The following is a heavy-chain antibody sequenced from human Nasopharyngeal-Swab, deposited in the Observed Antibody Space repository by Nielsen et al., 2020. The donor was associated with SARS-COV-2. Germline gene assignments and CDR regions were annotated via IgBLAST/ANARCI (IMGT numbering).Heavy chain of an antibody. CDR2: ISYDGGIK. D-gene: IGHD2-21*01. J-gene: IGHJ4*02. Sequence: GGSLRLSCVASGFTGSSYAMHWVRQAPGKGLEWAAVISYDGGIKYCADSVKGRFTISRDNSKNTLYLQMNSLRAEDTAAYYCAKAPRVNDPVDYWGQGTLVTVSS. CDR1: GFTGSSYA. V-gene: IGHV3-30-3*01. CDR3: AKAPRVNDPVDY.